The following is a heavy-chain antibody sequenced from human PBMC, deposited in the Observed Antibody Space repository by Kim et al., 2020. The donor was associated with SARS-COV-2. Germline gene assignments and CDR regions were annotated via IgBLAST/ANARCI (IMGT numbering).Heavy chain of an antibody. CDR1: GDSVSSDSAA. Sequence: SQTLSLTCAISGDSVSSDSAAWNWIRPSPSRGLEWLGRTFYRSQWSKWYYDLALSVKGRITINPDTSKNQVSLQLNSVTPEDTAIYYCVGGGGWSIWGQGTLVTVSS. D-gene: IGHD6-19*01. V-gene: IGHV6-1*01. CDR3: VGGGGWSI. J-gene: IGHJ4*02. CDR2: TFYRSQWSKWYY.